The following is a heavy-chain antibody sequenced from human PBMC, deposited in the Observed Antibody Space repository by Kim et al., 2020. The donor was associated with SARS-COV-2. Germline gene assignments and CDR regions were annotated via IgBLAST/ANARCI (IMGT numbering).Heavy chain of an antibody. D-gene: IGHD1-26*01. CDR3: ARDGGSYFTRPYNWFDP. J-gene: IGHJ5*02. V-gene: IGHV1-18*01. CDR1: GYTFTSYG. CDR2: ISAYNGNT. Sequence: ASVKVSCKASGYTFTSYGISWVRQAPGQGLEWMGWISAYNGNTNYAQKLQGRVTMTTDTSTSTAYMELRSLRSDDTAVYYCARDGGSYFTRPYNWFDPWGQGTLVTVSS.